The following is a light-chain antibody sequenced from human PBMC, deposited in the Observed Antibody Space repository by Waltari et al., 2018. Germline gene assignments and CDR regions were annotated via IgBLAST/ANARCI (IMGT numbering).Light chain of an antibody. Sequence: AIQMTQSPSSLSASVGDRVPITCRASQDIVNDLGWYQQRPGKAPKLLIYAASTLQRGVPSRFGGSGSGTYFTLTISSLQPEDFATYYCLQDHSYLTFGGGTRVEIK. CDR3: LQDHSYLT. CDR1: QDIVND. V-gene: IGKV1-6*02. CDR2: AAS. J-gene: IGKJ4*01.